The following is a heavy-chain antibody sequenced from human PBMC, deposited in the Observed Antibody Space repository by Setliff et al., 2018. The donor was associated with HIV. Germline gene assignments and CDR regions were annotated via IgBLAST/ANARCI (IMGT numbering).Heavy chain of an antibody. D-gene: IGHD3-22*01. V-gene: IGHV4-4*09. J-gene: IGHJ6*03. CDR2: VYTSGST. CDR3: ARETYYYDNPQYYYYYMDA. Sequence: PSETLSLTCAVSGDSIGTYSWHWLRQPPGKGLEWIGYVYTSGSTYYNPSLKSRVTISVDTSKNQFSLKLRSVTAADTAVYYCARETYYYDNPQYYYYYMDAWGKGTTVTVSS. CDR1: GDSIGTYS.